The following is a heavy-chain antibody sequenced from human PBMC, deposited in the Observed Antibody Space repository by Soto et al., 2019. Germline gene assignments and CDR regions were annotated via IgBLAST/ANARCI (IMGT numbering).Heavy chain of an antibody. J-gene: IGHJ4*02. Sequence: GGSLRLSCAASGFTFSTSWMDWVRQTPGKGLEWVANINQDGSEKNYVDSVKGRFTISRDNAKNSLFLQMSSLTAEDSGLYYWTRYLDFWGQGTLVTVSS. CDR1: GFTFSTSW. CDR2: INQDGSEK. CDR3: TRYLDF. V-gene: IGHV3-7*01.